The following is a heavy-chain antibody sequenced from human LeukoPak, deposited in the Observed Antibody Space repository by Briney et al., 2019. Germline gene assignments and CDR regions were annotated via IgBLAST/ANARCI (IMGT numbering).Heavy chain of an antibody. D-gene: IGHD5-18*01. CDR2: VSGSGFTT. Sequence: PGGSLRLSCAASGFTFSSYSLGWVRQAPGKGLEWVSSVSGSGFTTYYADSVRGRFTISRDNSNNTLYLQMNSLRAEDTAVYYCAKEPLPHGYSFYFDFWGQGTLVTVSS. CDR3: AKEPLPHGYSFYFDF. J-gene: IGHJ4*02. CDR1: GFTFSSYS. V-gene: IGHV3-23*01.